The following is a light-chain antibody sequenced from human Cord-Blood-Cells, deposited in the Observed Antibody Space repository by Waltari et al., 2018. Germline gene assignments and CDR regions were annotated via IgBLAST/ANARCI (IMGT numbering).Light chain of an antibody. CDR3: MQALQTPYS. V-gene: IGKV2-28*01. CDR1: QSLLHSNGYNY. CDR2: LGS. J-gene: IGKJ2*03. Sequence: MTQSPLSLPVTPGEPASISCRSSQSLLHSNGYNYLDWYLQKPGQSPQLLIYLGSNRASGVPDRFSGSGSGTDFTLKISRVEAEDVGVYYCMQALQTPYSFGQGTKLEIK.